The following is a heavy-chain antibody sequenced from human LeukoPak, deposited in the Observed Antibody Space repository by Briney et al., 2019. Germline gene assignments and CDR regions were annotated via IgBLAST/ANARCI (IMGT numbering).Heavy chain of an antibody. J-gene: IGHJ4*02. V-gene: IGHV3-9*01. CDR3: AKEGSYGGHYLDY. CDR2: ISWNSGSI. Sequence: GGSLRLSCAASGFTFDDYAMHWVRQVPGKGLEWVSGISWNSGSIGYAESVKGRFTISRDSAKNSLYLQMNSLGAEDTALYCCAKEGSYGGHYLDYWGQGTPVTVSS. CDR1: GFTFDDYA. D-gene: IGHD3-10*01.